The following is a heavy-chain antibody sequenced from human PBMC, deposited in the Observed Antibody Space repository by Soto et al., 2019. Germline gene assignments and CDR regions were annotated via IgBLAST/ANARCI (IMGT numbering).Heavy chain of an antibody. CDR1: GFTFSSYA. CDR2: ISGSGGST. V-gene: IGHV3-23*01. CDR3: AKEYTGIAAAGTVYFDY. J-gene: IGHJ4*02. Sequence: EVQLLESGGGLVQPGGSLRLSCAASGFTFSSYAMSWVRQAPGKGLEWVSAISGSGGSTYYADSVKGRFTISRDNSKNTLYLQMNSLRAEDTAVYYCAKEYTGIAAAGTVYFDYWGQGTLVTVSS. D-gene: IGHD6-13*01.